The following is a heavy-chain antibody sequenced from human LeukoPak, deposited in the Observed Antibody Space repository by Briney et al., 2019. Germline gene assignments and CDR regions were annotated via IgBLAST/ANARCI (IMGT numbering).Heavy chain of an antibody. CDR3: TGRVAVPRY. D-gene: IGHD6-19*01. CDR1: GFTFSNPW. J-gene: IGHJ4*02. V-gene: IGHV3-15*01. Sequence: GGSLRLSCAASGFTFSNPWLSWVRQAPGKGPGWVVRIKSKTDGGKTDYAEYVNGRFTILRDASKNTLYLQMNSMKTEGTDVSYCTGRVAVPRYWGQGTLVTVSS. CDR2: IKSKTDGGKT.